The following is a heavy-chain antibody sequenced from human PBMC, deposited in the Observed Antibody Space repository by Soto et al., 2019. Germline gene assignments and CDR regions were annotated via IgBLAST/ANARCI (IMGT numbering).Heavy chain of an antibody. V-gene: IGHV4-34*01. CDR1: GGSFSGYY. CDR2: INHSGST. D-gene: IGHD3-10*01. Sequence: SETLSLTCAVYGGSFSGYYWSWIRQPPGKGLEWIGEINHSGSTNYNPSLKSRVTISVDTSKNQFSLKLSSVTAADTAVYYCARGRREAGSGSNWGQGTLVTVSS. J-gene: IGHJ4*02. CDR3: ARGRREAGSGSN.